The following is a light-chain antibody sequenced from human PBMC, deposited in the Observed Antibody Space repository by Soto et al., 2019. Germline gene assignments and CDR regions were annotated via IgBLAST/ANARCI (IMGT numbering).Light chain of an antibody. J-gene: IGKJ1*01. CDR2: GAS. Sequence: EIVMTQSPATLSVSPGERATLSCRASQSVSGNLAWYQQKPGQAPRLLIYGASASATGIPARFSGSGSGTEFTLTISSMQSEDFAVDYCQQYNNWPKTFGQGTKVEIK. CDR1: QSVSGN. V-gene: IGKV3-15*01. CDR3: QQYNNWPKT.